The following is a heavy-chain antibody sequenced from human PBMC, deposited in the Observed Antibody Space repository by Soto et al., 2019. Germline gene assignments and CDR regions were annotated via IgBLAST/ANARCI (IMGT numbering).Heavy chain of an antibody. Sequence: SETLSLTCTVSCGSISSYYWSWLRQPPGKGLEWIGYIYYSGSTNYNPSLKSRVSISEDTSKNQVSLNLSSVTAADTAVYYCARLGATNVWFDPWGQGTLVTVSS. D-gene: IGHD5-12*01. CDR1: CGSISSYY. CDR3: ARLGATNVWFDP. CDR2: IYYSGST. V-gene: IGHV4-59*01. J-gene: IGHJ5*02.